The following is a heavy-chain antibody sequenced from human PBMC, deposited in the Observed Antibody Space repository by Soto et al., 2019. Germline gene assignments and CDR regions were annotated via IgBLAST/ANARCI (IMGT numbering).Heavy chain of an antibody. CDR2: IDVGSANA. D-gene: IGHD3-9*01. CDR1: GFTFSSSA. Sequence: SVKVSCKTSGFTFSSSAVHWVRQARGHRLQWIGWIDVGSANANYAQMLQERVTISRDMSTSTAYMELSSLRPEDTAVYYCTKDAKFDDIYTGYFVNDLWGQGTPVTVPQ. CDR3: TKDAKFDDIYTGYFVNDL. V-gene: IGHV1-58*01. J-gene: IGHJ5*02.